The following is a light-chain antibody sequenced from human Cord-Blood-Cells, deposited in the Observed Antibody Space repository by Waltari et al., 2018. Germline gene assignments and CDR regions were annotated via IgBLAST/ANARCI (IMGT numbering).Light chain of an antibody. Sequence: QSALTQPASVSGSPGHSITISCTGTSSDVGSFNLVSCYQQHPGKAPKLIIYEGSKRPSGVSNRFSGSKSGNTASLTISGLQAEDEADYYCCSYAGSSTYVFGTGTKVTVL. CDR1: SSDVGSFNL. V-gene: IGLV2-23*01. J-gene: IGLJ1*01. CDR2: EGS. CDR3: CSYAGSSTYV.